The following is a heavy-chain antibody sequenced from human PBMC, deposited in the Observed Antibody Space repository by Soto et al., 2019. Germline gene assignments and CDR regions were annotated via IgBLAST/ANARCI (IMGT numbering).Heavy chain of an antibody. J-gene: IGHJ6*02. D-gene: IGHD2-15*01. V-gene: IGHV2-5*02. CDR3: AHKGGRGAGMDV. CDR2: MYWDGDK. Sequence: SGPTLVNPTQTLTLTCIFSGFSLSTSEVGVAWIRQSPGKALEWLALMYWDGDKRYSPFLKSRLTITKDTSKSQVVLTMTNMDPVDTGTYYCAHKGGRGAGMDVWGQGTTVTVSS. CDR1: GFSLSTSEVG.